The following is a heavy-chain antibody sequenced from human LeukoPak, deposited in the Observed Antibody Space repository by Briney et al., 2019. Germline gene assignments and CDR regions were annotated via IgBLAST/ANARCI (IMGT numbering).Heavy chain of an antibody. CDR2: IYYSGST. CDR1: GGSISSSSYY. CDR3: AGEVGAAVITHDY. J-gene: IGHJ4*02. D-gene: IGHD1-26*01. Sequence: SETLSLTCTVSGGSISSSSYYWGWIRQPPGKGLEWIGSIYYSGSTYYNPSLKSRVTISVDTSKNQYSLKLSSVTAADTAVYYCAGEVGAAVITHDYWGQGTLVTVSS. V-gene: IGHV4-39*07.